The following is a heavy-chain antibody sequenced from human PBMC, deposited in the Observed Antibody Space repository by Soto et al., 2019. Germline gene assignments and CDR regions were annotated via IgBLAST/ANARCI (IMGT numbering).Heavy chain of an antibody. CDR1: GFTFSSYG. V-gene: IGHV3-30*03. D-gene: IGHD3-22*01. Sequence: GGSLRLSCAASGFTFSSYGMHWVRQAPGKGLEWVAVISYDGSNKYYADSVKGRFTISRDNSKNTLYLQMNSLRAEDTAVYYCARDQLYYNDISGRPLNAFDVWGPRTMVTVSS. CDR3: ARDQLYYNDISGRPLNAFDV. CDR2: ISYDGSNK. J-gene: IGHJ3*01.